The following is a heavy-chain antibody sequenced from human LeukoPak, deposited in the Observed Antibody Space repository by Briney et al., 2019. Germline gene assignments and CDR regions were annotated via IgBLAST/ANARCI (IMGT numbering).Heavy chain of an antibody. Sequence: SETLSLTCTVSGYSIPNNYYWDWIRQPPGKGLEWIASIYHSGRTYYNPALKSRDTISVDTSKNQFSLKLSSVTAADTAVYYGVGLTGYHYWGQGTLVTVSS. V-gene: IGHV4-38-2*02. CDR1: GYSIPNNYY. J-gene: IGHJ4*02. CDR2: IYHSGRT. CDR3: VGLTGYHY. D-gene: IGHD3-9*01.